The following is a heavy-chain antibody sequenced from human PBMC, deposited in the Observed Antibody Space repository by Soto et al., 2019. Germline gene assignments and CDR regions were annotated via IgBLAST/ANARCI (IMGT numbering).Heavy chain of an antibody. J-gene: IGHJ4*02. CDR3: ARGLGIAAALDY. CDR1: GYTFTGYY. CDR2: INPNSGGT. Sequence: ASVKVSCKASGYTFTGYYMHWVRQAPGQGLGWMGWINPNSGGTNYAQKFQGRVTMTRDTSISTAYMELSRLRSDDTAVYYCARGLGIAAALDYWGQGTLVTVSS. D-gene: IGHD6-25*01. V-gene: IGHV1-2*02.